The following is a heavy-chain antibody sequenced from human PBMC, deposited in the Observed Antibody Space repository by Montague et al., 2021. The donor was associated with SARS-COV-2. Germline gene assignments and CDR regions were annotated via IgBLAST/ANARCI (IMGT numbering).Heavy chain of an antibody. CDR3: VRGTKRVFTYDYDSSGYASDY. V-gene: IGHV4-34*01. Sequence: SETLSLTCAVYGGSFSGYYWSWIRQPPGKGLEWIGEINHSGSTKYNPSPKSRVTISVDTSKDQFSLKLSSVTAADTAVYYCVRGTKRVFTYDYDSSGYASDYWGQGTLVTVSS. D-gene: IGHD3-22*01. CDR2: INHSGST. CDR1: GGSFSGYY. J-gene: IGHJ4*02.